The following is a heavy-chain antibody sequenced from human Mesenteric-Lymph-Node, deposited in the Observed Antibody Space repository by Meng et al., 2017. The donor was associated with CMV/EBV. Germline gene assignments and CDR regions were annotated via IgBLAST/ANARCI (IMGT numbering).Heavy chain of an antibody. CDR1: GFSVSNNY. CDR3: ARGMYDFSSGSYSRPPNYAVDV. V-gene: IGHV3-66*02. CDR2: LYSGGNS. D-gene: IGHD3-3*01. J-gene: IGHJ6*02. Sequence: GGSLRLSCAASGFSVSNNYMTWVRQAPGKGLEWVSVLYSGGNSYYTISVKGRLIISIDNSKNTLYLQLGSLSAADTAVYYCARGMYDFSSGSYSRPPNYAVDVWGQGTTVTVSS.